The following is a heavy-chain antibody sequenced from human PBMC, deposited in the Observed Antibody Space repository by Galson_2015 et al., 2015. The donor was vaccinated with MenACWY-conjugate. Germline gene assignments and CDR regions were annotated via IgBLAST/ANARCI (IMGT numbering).Heavy chain of an antibody. CDR1: GFTSSNSW. V-gene: IGHV3-7*01. Sequence: SLRLSCATSGFTSSNSWMGWVRQAPGKGLEWVANIKHDGSGKFYVDSVKGRFIISRDNAKNSLYLQMDSLRAEDTAVYFCARAKEQWLSKTFEVWGQGTLVTVSS. CDR2: IKHDGSGK. J-gene: IGHJ3*01. D-gene: IGHD6-19*01. CDR3: ARAKEQWLSKTFEV.